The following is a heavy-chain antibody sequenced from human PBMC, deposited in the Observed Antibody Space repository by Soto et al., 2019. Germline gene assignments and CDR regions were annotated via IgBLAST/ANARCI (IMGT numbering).Heavy chain of an antibody. V-gene: IGHV1-2*04. CDR2: INPNSGGT. D-gene: IGHD2-15*01. CDR1: GYTFTGYY. J-gene: IGHJ5*02. Sequence: ASVKVSCKASGYTFTGYYMHWVRQAPGQGLEWMGWINPNSGGTNYAQKFQGWVTMTRDTSISTAYMELSRLRSDDTAVYYCARDGHCSGGSCSGWFDHWGQGTLVTVSS. CDR3: ARDGHCSGGSCSGWFDH.